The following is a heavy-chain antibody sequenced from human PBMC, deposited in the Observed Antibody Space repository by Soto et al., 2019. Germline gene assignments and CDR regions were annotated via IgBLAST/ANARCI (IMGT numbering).Heavy chain of an antibody. J-gene: IGHJ5*02. CDR2: ISGSGGST. CDR1: GFTFSKNA. V-gene: IGHV3-23*01. CDR3: AKDEVGYSNHNWFDP. Sequence: EIQLLESGGDLVQPGGSLRLSCAASGFTFSKNAMSWVRQAPGKGLEWVSAISGSGGSTYYADSVKGRFTISRDNSKNTLYLQMNSLRAEDTAVYYCAKDEVGYSNHNWFDPWGQGTLVTVSS. D-gene: IGHD6-13*01.